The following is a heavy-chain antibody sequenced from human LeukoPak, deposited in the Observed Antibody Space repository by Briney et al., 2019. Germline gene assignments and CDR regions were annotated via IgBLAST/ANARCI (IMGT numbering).Heavy chain of an antibody. CDR3: ARDLAGTVALDY. Sequence: PGGSLRLSCAASGFTFSTYGMHWVRQAPGKGLEWVAFIRYDGSNKYYADSVKGRFTISRDNTKNSVYLQMNSLRAEDTAVYYCARDLAGTVALDYWGQGTLVTVSS. CDR1: GFTFSTYG. CDR2: IRYDGSNK. V-gene: IGHV3-30*02. D-gene: IGHD6-19*01. J-gene: IGHJ4*02.